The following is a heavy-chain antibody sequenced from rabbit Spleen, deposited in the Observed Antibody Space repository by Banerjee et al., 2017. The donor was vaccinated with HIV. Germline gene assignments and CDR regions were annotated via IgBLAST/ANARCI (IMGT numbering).Heavy chain of an antibody. J-gene: IGHJ6*01. CDR1: GIDFSSYNF. Sequence: QEQLVESGGDLVQPGASLTLTCKASGIDFSSYNFICWVRQAPGKGLEWIACIDIGSRDFTYYASWAKGRFIISKTSSTTVTLQMTSLTVADTATYFCARDTGSSFSSYGMDLWAQGPSSPS. CDR3: ARDTGSSFSSYGMDL. CDR2: IDIGSRDFT. V-gene: IGHV1S45*01. D-gene: IGHD8-1*01.